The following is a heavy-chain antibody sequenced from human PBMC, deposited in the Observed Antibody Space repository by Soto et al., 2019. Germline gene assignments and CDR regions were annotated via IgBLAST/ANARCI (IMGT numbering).Heavy chain of an antibody. J-gene: IGHJ5*02. CDR3: ARRYCSSTSCTRGGWFDP. CDR2: IYPGGSDT. Sequence: ESLKISCKGSGYSFTSYWIGWVRQMPGKGLEWMGIIYPGGSDTRYSPSFQGQVTISADKSISTAYLQWSSLKASDTAMYYCARRYCSSTSCTRGGWFDPWGQGTLVTVSS. V-gene: IGHV5-51*01. D-gene: IGHD2-2*01. CDR1: GYSFTSYW.